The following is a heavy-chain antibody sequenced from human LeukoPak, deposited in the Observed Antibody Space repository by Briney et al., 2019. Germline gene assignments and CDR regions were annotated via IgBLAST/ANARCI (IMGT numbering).Heavy chain of an antibody. J-gene: IGHJ1*01. CDR1: GFTFSSYW. Sequence: PGRSLRLSCAASGFTFSSYWMHWVRQAPGKGLVWVSRIKSDGNTSYADSVKGRFTISRDNAKNTVSLQMNSLRAEDTGVYYCARAPSESGGYYPEYFRHWGQGTLVTVSS. D-gene: IGHD3-22*01. CDR2: IKSDGNT. V-gene: IGHV3-74*01. CDR3: ARAPSESGGYYPEYFRH.